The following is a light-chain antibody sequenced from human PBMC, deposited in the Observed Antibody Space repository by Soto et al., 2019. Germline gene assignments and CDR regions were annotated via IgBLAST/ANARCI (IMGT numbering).Light chain of an antibody. CDR1: QSVSTY. V-gene: IGKV3-11*01. CDR2: DPS. Sequence: EIVLTQSPATLSLSPGESPTLSCRASQSVSTYLAWYQQKPGQAPRLLIYDPSNRATGIPTRFSGSGSGTDFTLTISILEPEDFAIYYCQQRNNWPPLTSGGGTKVEIK. CDR3: QQRNNWPPLT. J-gene: IGKJ4*01.